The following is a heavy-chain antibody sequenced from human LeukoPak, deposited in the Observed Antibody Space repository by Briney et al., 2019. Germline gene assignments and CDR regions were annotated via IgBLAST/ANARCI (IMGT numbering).Heavy chain of an antibody. CDR2: ISSSGSTI. J-gene: IGHJ4*02. CDR3: ARDLMITFGGVIHRNFDY. Sequence: PGGSLRLSCAASGFTFSSYEMNWVRQAPGKGLEWVSYISSSGSTIYYADSVKGRFTISRDNAKNSLYLQMNSLRAEDTAVYYCARDLMITFGGVIHRNFDYWGQGTLVAVSS. V-gene: IGHV3-48*03. CDR1: GFTFSSYE. D-gene: IGHD3-16*02.